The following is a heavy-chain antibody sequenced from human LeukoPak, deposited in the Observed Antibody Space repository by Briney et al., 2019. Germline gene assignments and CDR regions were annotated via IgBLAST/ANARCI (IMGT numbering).Heavy chain of an antibody. CDR3: ARGGLLNWLDP. CDR1: GDSFSSVSYY. D-gene: IGHD1-26*01. J-gene: IGHJ5*02. V-gene: IGHV4-61*02. Sequence: SETLSLTCTVSGDSFSSVSYYWSWIRQPAGKGLEWIGRIYATGSTNYNPSLKSRVTISVDTSKNQFSLKLSSVTAADTAVYHCARGGLLNWLDPWGQGTLVTVSS. CDR2: IYATGST.